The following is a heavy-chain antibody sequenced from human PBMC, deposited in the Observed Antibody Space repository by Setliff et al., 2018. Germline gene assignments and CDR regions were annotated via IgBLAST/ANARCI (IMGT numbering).Heavy chain of an antibody. Sequence: SETLSLTCTVSGGSISSSSYYWGWIRQPPGKGLEWIGSIYYSGSTYYNPSLKSRVTISVDTSKNQFSLKLSSVTAADTAVYYCARVDNFWSGPIDYWGQGTLVTVPQ. D-gene: IGHD3-3*01. J-gene: IGHJ4*02. CDR3: ARVDNFWSGPIDY. CDR2: IYYSGST. V-gene: IGHV4-39*01. CDR1: GGSISSSSYY.